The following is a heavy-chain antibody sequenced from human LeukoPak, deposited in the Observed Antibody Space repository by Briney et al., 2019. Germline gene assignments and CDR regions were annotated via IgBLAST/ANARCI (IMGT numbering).Heavy chain of an antibody. CDR3: AKDRGTGITTKIDY. D-gene: IGHD1-7*01. Sequence: TGGSLRLSCEASGFTFSNYGMHWVRQAPGKGLEWVAFVSYDGSDKFYAYSVKGRFTISRDNSKNTLSVQMNSLRAEDTAVYYCAKDRGTGITTKIDYWGQGTLVTVSS. CDR1: GFTFSNYG. J-gene: IGHJ4*02. V-gene: IGHV3-30*18. CDR2: VSYDGSDK.